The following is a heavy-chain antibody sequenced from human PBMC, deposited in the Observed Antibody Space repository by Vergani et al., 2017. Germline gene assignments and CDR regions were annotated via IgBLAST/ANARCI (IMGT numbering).Heavy chain of an antibody. J-gene: IGHJ6*02. Sequence: QVQLVQSGAEVKKPGASVKVSCKASGGTFSSYAISWVRQAPGQGLEWMGRIIPILGIANYAQKLQGRVTITADKSTSTAYMELSSLRSEETAVYYCASHGDFFVFPNEAGDGMDVWGQGTTVTVSS. CDR2: IIPILGIA. D-gene: IGHD4-17*01. V-gene: IGHV1-69*04. CDR3: ASHGDFFVFPNEAGDGMDV. CDR1: GGTFSSYA.